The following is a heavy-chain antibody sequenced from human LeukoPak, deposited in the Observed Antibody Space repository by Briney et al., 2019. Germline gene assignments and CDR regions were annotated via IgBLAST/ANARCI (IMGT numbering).Heavy chain of an antibody. Sequence: GRSLRLSCAASGFTFSSYGMHWVRQAPGKGLEWVAGIWYDGSNKHYADSVKGRFTISRDNSKNTLYLQMNSLRAEDTAVYYCAREKIAARKSYYYYGMDVWGQGTTVTVSS. J-gene: IGHJ6*02. V-gene: IGHV3-33*01. CDR3: AREKIAARKSYYYYGMDV. D-gene: IGHD6-6*01. CDR2: IWYDGSNK. CDR1: GFTFSSYG.